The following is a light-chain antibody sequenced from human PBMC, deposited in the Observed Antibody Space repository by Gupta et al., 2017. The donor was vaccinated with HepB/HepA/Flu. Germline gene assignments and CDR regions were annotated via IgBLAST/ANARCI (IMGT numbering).Light chain of an antibody. V-gene: IGKV3-11*01. CDR3: QQRSDWHT. CDR2: DTS. CDR1: QSVNYY. Sequence: EIVLTQSPGTLSLSPGERATLSCRDSQSVNYYVAWYQQKPGQPPRLLIFDTSKMATGIPARCSGSGSGTDFTLTISSLEPEDSAGYYCQQRSDWHTFGGGTKVEIK. J-gene: IGKJ4*01.